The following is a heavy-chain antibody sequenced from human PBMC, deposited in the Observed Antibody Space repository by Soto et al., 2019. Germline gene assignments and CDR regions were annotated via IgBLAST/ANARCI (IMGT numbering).Heavy chain of an antibody. CDR1: GGTFSSYA. V-gene: IGHV1-69*10. Sequence: ASVKVSCKASGGTFSSYAISWVRQAPGQGLEWMGGIIPILGIANYAQKFQGRVTITADKSTSTAYMELSSLRSEDTAVYYCASKSISSSWDYFDYWGQGTLVTVSS. CDR3: ASKSISSSWDYFDY. CDR2: IIPILGIA. D-gene: IGHD6-13*01. J-gene: IGHJ4*02.